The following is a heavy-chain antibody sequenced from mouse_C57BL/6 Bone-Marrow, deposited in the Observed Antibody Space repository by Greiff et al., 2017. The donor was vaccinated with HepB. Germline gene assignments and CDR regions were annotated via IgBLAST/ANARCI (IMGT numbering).Heavy chain of an antibody. V-gene: IGHV1-15*01. CDR1: GYTFTDYE. J-gene: IGHJ3*01. CDR2: IEPETGGT. Sequence: VQLQESGAELVRPGASVTLSCKASGYTFTDYEMHWVKQTPVHGLEWIGAIEPETGGTAYNQKFKGKAILTADKSSSTAYMELRSLTSEDSAVYYCQESGGWFPFAYWGQGTLVTVSA. CDR3: QESGGWFPFAY. D-gene: IGHD1-1*02.